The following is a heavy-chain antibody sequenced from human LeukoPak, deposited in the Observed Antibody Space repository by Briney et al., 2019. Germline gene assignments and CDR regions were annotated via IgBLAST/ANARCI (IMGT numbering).Heavy chain of an antibody. Sequence: GGSLRLSCLTSGFTLSTNAMSWVGQAPGKGLEWISGISGSGASTYYADSVKGRFTISRDDSMNTLYLQMNSLRGDDTAVYYCAKDVGKWESLHFFDYWGQGTLVTVSS. V-gene: IGHV3-23*01. CDR3: AKDVGKWESLHFFDY. CDR1: GFTLSTNA. D-gene: IGHD1-26*01. CDR2: ISGSGAST. J-gene: IGHJ4*02.